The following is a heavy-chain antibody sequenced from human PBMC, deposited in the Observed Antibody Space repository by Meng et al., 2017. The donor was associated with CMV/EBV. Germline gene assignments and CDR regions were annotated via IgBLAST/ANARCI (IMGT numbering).Heavy chain of an antibody. J-gene: IGHJ4*02. CDR2: IIPIFGTA. V-gene: IGHV1-69*05. CDR1: GGTFSSYA. D-gene: IGHD5-18*01. CDR3: ARDPRRGYSYGG. Sequence: SVKVSCKASGGTFSSYAISWVRQAPGQGLEWMGGIIPIFGTANYAQKFQGRVTITTDESTSTAYMELSSLRSEDTAVYYCARDPRRGYSYGGWGQGTLVTVSS.